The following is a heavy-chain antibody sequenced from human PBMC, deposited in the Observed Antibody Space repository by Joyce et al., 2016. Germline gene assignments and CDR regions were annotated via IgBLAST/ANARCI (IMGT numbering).Heavy chain of an antibody. CDR1: GYKFTNYW. J-gene: IGHJ3*02. CDR2: VYPGDSDT. D-gene: IGHD3-22*01. CDR3: AKGMYFYGSGGYYQDPFNI. V-gene: IGHV5-51*01. Sequence: EVQLVQSGAEVKKPGESLKISCKGSGYKFTNYWIGWVRQVPGKGLELMGVVYPGDSDTKYSPSIQGQVIISADKSVSTAYLQWSSLKASDTAIYYCAKGMYFYGSGGYYQDPFNIWGQGTMVTVSS.